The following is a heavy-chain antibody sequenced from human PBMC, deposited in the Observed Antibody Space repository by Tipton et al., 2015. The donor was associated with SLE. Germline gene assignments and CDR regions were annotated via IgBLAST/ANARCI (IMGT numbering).Heavy chain of an antibody. D-gene: IGHD3-3*01. CDR3: ARLHFIFAGIDV. CDR2: INHSGSP. CDR1: GGSLSGKY. J-gene: IGHJ6*04. V-gene: IGHV4-34*01. Sequence: TLSLTCAVYGGSLSGKYWIWLRQPPGKGLEWIGEINHSGSPNYNPSLKSRATISADTSKNHFSLRLTSVTAADTAVYYCARLHFIFAGIDVWGKGTAVTVSS.